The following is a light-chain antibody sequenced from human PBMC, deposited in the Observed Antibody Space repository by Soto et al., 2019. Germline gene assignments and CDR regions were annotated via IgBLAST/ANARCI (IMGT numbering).Light chain of an antibody. CDR1: QSVLYSSNNKSY. J-gene: IGKJ2*01. Sequence: DIVMTQSPDSLAVSLGERATINCKSSQSVLYSSNNKSYLAWYQQRPGQPPKLLIYWASTRESGVPDRFSGSGSGTDFTLTITSLQAEDVAVYYCQQYESTPPTFGHGTKLEIK. CDR2: WAS. V-gene: IGKV4-1*01. CDR3: QQYESTPPT.